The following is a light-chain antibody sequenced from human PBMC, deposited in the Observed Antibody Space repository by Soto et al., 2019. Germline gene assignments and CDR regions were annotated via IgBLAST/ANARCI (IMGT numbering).Light chain of an antibody. CDR3: SCLSTTSTPSV. Sequence: QSVLIQPASMSGSPGQSITIPCTGASSDIGLYNYVSWYQHHPGKAPKLLISEVNIRPSGLSDRFSASKAGRTASLTISGLKPEDEDYHYCSCLSTTSTPSVFGSGTEVNV. CDR2: EVN. V-gene: IGLV2-14*01. CDR1: SSDIGLYNY. J-gene: IGLJ1*01.